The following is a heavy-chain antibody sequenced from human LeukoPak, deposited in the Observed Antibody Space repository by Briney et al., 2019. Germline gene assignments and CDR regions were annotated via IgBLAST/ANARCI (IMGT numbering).Heavy chain of an antibody. J-gene: IGHJ4*02. CDR1: GGSISSSSYY. CDR2: LDYSGST. V-gene: IGHV4-39*01. CDR3: ARQIYDSSGYWDY. D-gene: IGHD3-22*01. Sequence: PSETLSLTCPVSGGSISSSSYYWGWIRQPPEKGLEWIGSLDYSGSTYLNPSLKSRVTISGDTSKNQFSLKLSSVTAADTAVYYCARQIYDSSGYWDYWGQGTLVTVSS.